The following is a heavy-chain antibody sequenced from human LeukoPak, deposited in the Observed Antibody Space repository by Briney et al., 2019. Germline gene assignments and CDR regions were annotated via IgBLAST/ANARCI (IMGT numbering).Heavy chain of an antibody. J-gene: IGHJ3*02. CDR3: AKALNHGHLRIDAFDI. V-gene: IGHV3-53*01. CDR1: GFTVSSNY. CDR2: IYSGGST. Sequence: PGGSLRLSCAASGFTVSSNYMSWVRQAPGKGLEWVSVIYSGGSTYYADSVKGRFTISRDNSKNTLYLQMNSLRAEDTAVYYCAKALNHGHLRIDAFDIWGQGTMVTVSS. D-gene: IGHD2-15*01.